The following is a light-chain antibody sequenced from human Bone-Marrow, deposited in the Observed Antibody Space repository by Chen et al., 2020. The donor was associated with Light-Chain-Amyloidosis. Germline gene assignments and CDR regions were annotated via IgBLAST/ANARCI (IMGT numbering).Light chain of an antibody. Sequence: SYELTQPPSVSVSPGQTARITCSGDDLPTKYAYWYQQKPGQAPVLVIHKDTERPSGISERFSGSSSGTTETLTISGVQAEDEADEHCQSADSSGTYEVIFGGGTKLTVL. J-gene: IGLJ2*01. CDR3: QSADSSGTYEVI. V-gene: IGLV3-25*03. CDR1: DLPTKY. CDR2: KDT.